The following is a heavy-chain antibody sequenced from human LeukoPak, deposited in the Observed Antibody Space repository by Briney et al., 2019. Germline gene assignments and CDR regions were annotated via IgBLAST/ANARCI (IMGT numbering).Heavy chain of an antibody. CDR2: INWNGGST. Sequence: GGSLRLSCAASGFTFDDYGMSWFRQAPGKGLEWVSGINWNGGSTGYADSVKGRFTISRDNAKNSLYLQMNSLRAEDTALYHCARGIDYDFWGWFDYWGQGTLVTVSS. D-gene: IGHD3-3*01. V-gene: IGHV3-20*01. CDR1: GFTFDDYG. CDR3: ARGIDYDFWGWFDY. J-gene: IGHJ4*02.